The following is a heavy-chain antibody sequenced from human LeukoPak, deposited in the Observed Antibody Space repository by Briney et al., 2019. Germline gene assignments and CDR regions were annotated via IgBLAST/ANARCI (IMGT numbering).Heavy chain of an antibody. V-gene: IGHV3-7*01. J-gene: IGHJ1*01. D-gene: IGHD6-19*01. Sequence: TGGAPRISFAAPGFTLCSYWMSLVRPAPGEGVGWGANIKQDGSEKYYVDSVKGRFTISRDNAKNSLYLQMNSLRAEDTAVYYCARAPAVAGTIAEYFQHWGQGTLVTVSS. CDR2: IKQDGSEK. CDR3: ARAPAVAGTIAEYFQH. CDR1: GFTLCSYW.